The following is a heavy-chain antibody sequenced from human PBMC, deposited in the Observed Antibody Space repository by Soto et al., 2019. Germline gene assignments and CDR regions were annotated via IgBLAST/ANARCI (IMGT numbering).Heavy chain of an antibody. J-gene: IGHJ6*02. CDR2: IIPVFGTT. V-gene: IGHV1-69*13. D-gene: IGHD2-2*01. Sequence: SVKVSCKASGGLFSSYAISWVRQAPGQGLEWMGGIIPVFGTTNYAEKFQGRVTITADEFTNTAYMDLSSLKSEDTAIYYCASKTVPAARGAYYYYGMDVWGQGTTVTVSS. CDR3: ASKTVPAARGAYYYYGMDV. CDR1: GGLFSSYA.